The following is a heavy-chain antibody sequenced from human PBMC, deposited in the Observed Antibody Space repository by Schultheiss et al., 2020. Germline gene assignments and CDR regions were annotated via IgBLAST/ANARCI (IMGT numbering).Heavy chain of an antibody. CDR2: INHSGST. Sequence: GSLRLSCTVSGGSISGYYWSWIRQPPGKGLEWIGEINHSGSTYYNPSLKSRVTISVDRSKNQFSLKLSSVTAADTAVYYCARTVGNQLLVLNWFDPWGQGTLVNVSS. CDR3: ARTVGNQLLVLNWFDP. J-gene: IGHJ5*02. CDR1: GGSISGYY. V-gene: IGHV4-34*01. D-gene: IGHD2-2*01.